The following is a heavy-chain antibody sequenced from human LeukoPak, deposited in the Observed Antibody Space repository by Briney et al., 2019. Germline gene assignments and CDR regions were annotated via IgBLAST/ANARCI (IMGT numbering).Heavy chain of an antibody. V-gene: IGHV4-38-2*02. J-gene: IGHJ5*02. D-gene: IGHD2-2*01. Sequence: SETLSLTCTVSGYSISSGYYWGWIRQPPGKGLEWIGEINHSGSTNYNPSLKSRVTISVDTSKNQFSLKLSSVTAADTAVYYCARRRFSSRANWFDPWGQGTLVTVSS. CDR2: INHSGST. CDR3: ARRRFSSRANWFDP. CDR1: GYSISSGYY.